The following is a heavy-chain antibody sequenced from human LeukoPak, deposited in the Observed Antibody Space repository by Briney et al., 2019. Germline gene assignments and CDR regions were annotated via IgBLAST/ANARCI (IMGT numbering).Heavy chain of an antibody. J-gene: IGHJ3*02. CDR3: ATDRLEIYALHI. Sequence: ASVKVSCMVSGYSLPDLSIHWVRHVPGKGLEWMGGFVPEEGERGETIFAQKFEDRLTLTEDTSADTAYMELVRLTSEDTAVYYCATDRLEIYALHIWGQGTAVSVSS. CDR1: GYSLPDLS. D-gene: IGHD2/OR15-2a*01. V-gene: IGHV1-24*01. CDR2: FVPEEGERGET.